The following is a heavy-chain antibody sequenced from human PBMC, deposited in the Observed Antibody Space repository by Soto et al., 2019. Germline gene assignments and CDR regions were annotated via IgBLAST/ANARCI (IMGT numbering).Heavy chain of an antibody. CDR3: AREGEHFSYLSH. D-gene: IGHD2-21*01. CDR2: ISTYNGDT. J-gene: IGHJ4*02. CDR1: GYTYTSYD. Sequence: QVQLEQSGAEVKKPGASVKLSCKASGYTYTSYDVIWVRQAPGQGREWMGWISTYNGDTRYAQKLQGRVTMTSDTSATTAYLELRSLTSDDTALYYCAREGEHFSYLSHWGQGTLVTVSS. V-gene: IGHV1-18*01.